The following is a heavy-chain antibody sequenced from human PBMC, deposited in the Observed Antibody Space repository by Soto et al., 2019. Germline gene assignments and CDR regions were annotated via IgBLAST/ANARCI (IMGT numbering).Heavy chain of an antibody. CDR1: GFSLSTRGVG. J-gene: IGHJ4*02. Sequence: QITLKESGPTLVKPTQTLTLTCTFSGFSLSTRGVGVGWIRQPPGKALEWLAIIYWDDDKRYSPSLKSRLTITKDTSKNQVDLTMTNMDPVEPATFYRAHKGGGDRILDYWGQGTLVTVSS. D-gene: IGHD3-16*01. CDR3: AHKGGGDRILDY. V-gene: IGHV2-5*02. CDR2: IYWDDDK.